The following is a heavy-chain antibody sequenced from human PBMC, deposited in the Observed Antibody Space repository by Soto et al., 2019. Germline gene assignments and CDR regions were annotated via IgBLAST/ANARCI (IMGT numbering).Heavy chain of an antibody. Sequence: QVQLVQSGAEVKKPGSSVKVSCKASGGTFSSYAGSWVRQAPGQGLEWMGGLIPMFGTANYAQKFQGRVTISADESTSTMYMELSSLKSDDTAVYYCARGEFHVSRYYYAMVVWGQGTTVTVSS. D-gene: IGHD3-10*01. V-gene: IGHV1-69*01. J-gene: IGHJ6*02. CDR1: GGTFSSYA. CDR3: ARGEFHVSRYYYAMVV. CDR2: LIPMFGTA.